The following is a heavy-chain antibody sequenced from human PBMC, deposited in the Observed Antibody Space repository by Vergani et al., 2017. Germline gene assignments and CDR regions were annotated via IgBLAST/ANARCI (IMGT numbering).Heavy chain of an antibody. CDR3: ATSTVTTARNAFDI. J-gene: IGHJ3*02. CDR1: GFTFDDYA. D-gene: IGHD4-17*01. V-gene: IGHV3-23*03. Sequence: EVQLVESGGVVVQPGGSLRLSCAASGFTFDDYAMHWVRQAPGKGLEWVSVIYSGGSTYYADSVKGRFTISRDNSKNTLYLQMNSLRAEDTAVYYCATSTVTTARNAFDIWGQGTMVTVSS. CDR2: IYSGGST.